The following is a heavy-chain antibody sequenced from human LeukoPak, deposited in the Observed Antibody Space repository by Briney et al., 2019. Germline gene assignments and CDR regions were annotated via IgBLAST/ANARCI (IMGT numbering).Heavy chain of an antibody. Sequence: GGSLRLSCAASGFTLSSYSMNWVRQAPGKGLEWVSSISSSSYIYYADSVKGRFTISRDNAKNSLYLQMNSLRAEDTAVYYCARDGGYSYGYYFDYWGQGTLVTVSS. CDR1: GFTLSSYS. D-gene: IGHD5-18*01. CDR3: ARDGGYSYGYYFDY. V-gene: IGHV3-21*01. CDR2: ISSSSYI. J-gene: IGHJ4*02.